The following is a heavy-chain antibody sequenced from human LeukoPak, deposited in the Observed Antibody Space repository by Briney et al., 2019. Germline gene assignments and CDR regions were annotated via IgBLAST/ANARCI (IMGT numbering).Heavy chain of an antibody. Sequence: GGSLRLSCAASGFTVSSNYMSWVREAPGKGLEWVSVIYSGGSTYYADSVKGRFAISRDNSKNTLYLQMNSLRAEDTAVYYCARDPITIFGVVSRSYYYYGMDVWGQGTTVTVSS. D-gene: IGHD3-3*01. CDR3: ARDPITIFGVVSRSYYYYGMDV. J-gene: IGHJ6*02. CDR1: GFTVSSNY. CDR2: IYSGGST. V-gene: IGHV3-66*01.